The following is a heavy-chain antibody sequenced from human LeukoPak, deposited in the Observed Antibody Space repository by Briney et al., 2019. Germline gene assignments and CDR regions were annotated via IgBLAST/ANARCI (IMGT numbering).Heavy chain of an antibody. CDR3: ARSRLGYCSGGSCFSFWFDP. CDR1: GFTFSSYW. V-gene: IGHV3-74*01. J-gene: IGHJ5*02. CDR2: IHSDGSNT. Sequence: GGSLRLSCAASGFTFSSYWMHWVRQAPGKGLVWVSHIHSDGSNTSYADSVKGRFTISRDNAKNTLYLQMNSLRAEDTAVYYCARSRLGYCSGGSCFSFWFDPWGQGTLVTVSS. D-gene: IGHD2-15*01.